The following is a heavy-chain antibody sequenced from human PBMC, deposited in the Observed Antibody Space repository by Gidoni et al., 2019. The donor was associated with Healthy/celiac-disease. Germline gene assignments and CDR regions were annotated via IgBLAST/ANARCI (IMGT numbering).Heavy chain of an antibody. J-gene: IGHJ4*02. CDR2: IRRKAHGGTT. Sequence: EVQLVESGGGLVKPGRSLRLSCTASGFTFGAYAMSWFSQAPGKGLEWVGFIRRKAHGGTTEYAASVKGRFIISRDDSKSIAYLQMNSLKTEDTAVYYCVRNALTYYYDSSGYSDADYWGQGTLVTVSS. V-gene: IGHV3-49*05. CDR3: VRNALTYYYDSSGYSDADY. CDR1: GFTFGAYA. D-gene: IGHD3-22*01.